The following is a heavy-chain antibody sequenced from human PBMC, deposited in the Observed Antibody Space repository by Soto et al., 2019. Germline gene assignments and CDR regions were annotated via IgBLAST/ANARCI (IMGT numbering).Heavy chain of an antibody. Sequence: PSETLSLTCAVSGYSISSGYYWGWIRQPPGKGLEWIGSIYHSGGTYYNPSLKSRVTISVDTSKNQFSLKLSSVTAADTAVYYCATYPTVVTPGGYWGQGTLVTVSS. V-gene: IGHV4-38-2*01. J-gene: IGHJ4*02. CDR1: GYSISSGYY. CDR3: ATYPTVVTPGGY. CDR2: IYHSGGT. D-gene: IGHD4-17*01.